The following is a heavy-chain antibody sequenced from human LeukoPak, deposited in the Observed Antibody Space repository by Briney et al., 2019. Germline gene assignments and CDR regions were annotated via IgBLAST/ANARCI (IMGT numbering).Heavy chain of an antibody. J-gene: IGHJ4*02. V-gene: IGHV4-4*02. CDR3: ARVSVAGPFRTSRKFDY. Sequence: SGTLSLTCAVSGDSVSSTNWWSWVRQSPEMGLEWVGKIFQSGDTNYNPSLKNRVTISVDKSKKRLSLKLNSVTAADTAVYYCARVSVAGPFRTSRKFDYWGQGTLVTVSS. CDR1: GDSVSSTNW. D-gene: IGHD6-19*01. CDR2: IFQSGDT.